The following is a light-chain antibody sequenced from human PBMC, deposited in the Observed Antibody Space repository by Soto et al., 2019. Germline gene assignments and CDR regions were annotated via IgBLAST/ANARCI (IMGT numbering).Light chain of an antibody. CDR1: QDISNY. J-gene: IGKJ4*01. Sequence: DIQMTQSPSSLSASVGARVTITCQASQDISNYLNWYQQKPGKAPKLLIYDASNLETGVPSRFSGSGSGTDFTFTISSLQPEDIATYYCQQYDNLPLPFGGGTKVDI. CDR2: DAS. V-gene: IGKV1-33*01. CDR3: QQYDNLPLP.